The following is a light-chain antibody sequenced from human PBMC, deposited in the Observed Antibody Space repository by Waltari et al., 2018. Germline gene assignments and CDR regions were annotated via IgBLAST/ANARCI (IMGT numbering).Light chain of an antibody. CDR2: RNT. V-gene: IGLV1-44*01. Sequence: QSVLTQPPSASETPGQRVTISCSGSSSNIGSNTVNWYQQLPGTAPKLLIYRNTERPSGVPDRFSGSKSGTSASLAISGLQSEDEADYYCATWDDSLNGGVFGGGTKLTVL. CDR3: ATWDDSLNGGV. J-gene: IGLJ3*02. CDR1: SSNIGSNT.